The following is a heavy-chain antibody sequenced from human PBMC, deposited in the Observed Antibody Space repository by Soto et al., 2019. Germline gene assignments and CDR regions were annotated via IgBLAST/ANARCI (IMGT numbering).Heavy chain of an antibody. V-gene: IGHV4-59*01. CDR3: ARGGAYSSSLGNFDY. CDR2: IYYSGST. D-gene: IGHD6-6*01. CDR1: GGSISSYY. J-gene: IGHJ4*02. Sequence: PSETLSLTCTDSGGSISSYYWSWIRQPPGKGLEWIGYIYYSGSTNYNPSLKSRVTISVDTSKNQFSLKLSSVTAADTAVYYCARGGAYSSSLGNFDYWGQGTLVTVSS.